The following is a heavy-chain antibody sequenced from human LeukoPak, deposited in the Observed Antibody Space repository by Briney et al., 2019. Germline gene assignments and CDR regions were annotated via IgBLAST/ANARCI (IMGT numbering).Heavy chain of an antibody. CDR1: GFSFRTYS. CDR3: AKDLDSYPYYFDY. J-gene: IGHJ4*02. Sequence: GGSLRLSCVAPGFSFRTYSMNWVRQTPGKGLQWVSTISGSGGTTYYADSVRGRFTISRDNSKNVLYLQVNSLRAEDTAVYSCAKDLDSYPYYFDYWGQGTLVTVSS. D-gene: IGHD1-1*01. V-gene: IGHV3-23*01. CDR2: ISGSGGTT.